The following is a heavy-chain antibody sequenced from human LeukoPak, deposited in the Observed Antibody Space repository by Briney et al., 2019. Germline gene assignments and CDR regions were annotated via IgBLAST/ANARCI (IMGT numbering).Heavy chain of an antibody. J-gene: IGHJ6*03. CDR1: GGSISSDSHY. CDR3: ARGYADQPYYMDV. V-gene: IGHV4-61*01. Sequence: PSETLSLTCTVSGGSISSDSHYWNWIRQPPGKGLEWIGYVYYSGSTNYSPSLKSRVTISVDTSKNQFSLKLSSVTAADTAVYHCARGYADQPYYMDVWGKGTSVTVSS. CDR2: VYYSGST. D-gene: IGHD3-16*01.